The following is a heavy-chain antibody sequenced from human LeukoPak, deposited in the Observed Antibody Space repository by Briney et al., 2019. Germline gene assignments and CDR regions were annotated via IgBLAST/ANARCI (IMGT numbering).Heavy chain of an antibody. CDR2: INPSGGST. J-gene: IGHJ3*02. V-gene: IGHV1-46*01. Sequence: ASVKVSCKASGYTLTSYYMHWVRQAPGQGLEWMGIINPSGGSTSYAQKFQGRVTMTRDMSTSTVYMELSSLRSEDTAVYYCAREDYTGRYMGDDAFDIWGQGTMVTVSS. CDR3: AREDYTGRYMGDDAFDI. CDR1: GYTLTSYY. D-gene: IGHD1-26*01.